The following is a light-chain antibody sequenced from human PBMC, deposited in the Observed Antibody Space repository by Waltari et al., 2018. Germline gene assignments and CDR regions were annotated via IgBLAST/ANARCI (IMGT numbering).Light chain of an antibody. J-gene: IGKJ2*01. CDR3: MQILQTPFT. CDR2: LGS. CDR1: QSLLHSNGYNY. Sequence: QSLLHSNGYNYLDWYLQKPGQSPQLLIYLGSNRASGVPDRFSGGGSGTDFTLKISRVEAEDVGVYYCMQILQTPFTFGQGTKLEIK. V-gene: IGKV2-28*01.